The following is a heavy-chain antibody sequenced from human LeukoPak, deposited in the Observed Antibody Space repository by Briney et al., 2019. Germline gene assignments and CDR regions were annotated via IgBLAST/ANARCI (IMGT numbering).Heavy chain of an antibody. Sequence: GGSLRLSCAASGFTFSSYGMSWVRQAPGKGLEWVSAISGSGGSTYYADSVKGRFTISRDNSKNTLYLQMNSLRAEDTAVYYCARGHRMVRGVIYSYYYYYMDVWGKGTTVTVSS. V-gene: IGHV3-23*01. CDR2: ISGSGGST. CDR3: ARGHRMVRGVIYSYYYYYMDV. D-gene: IGHD3-10*01. J-gene: IGHJ6*03. CDR1: GFTFSSYG.